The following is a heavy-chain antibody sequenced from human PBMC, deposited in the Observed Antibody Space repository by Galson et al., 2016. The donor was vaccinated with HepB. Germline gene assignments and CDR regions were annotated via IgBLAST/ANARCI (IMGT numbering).Heavy chain of an antibody. CDR3: ARGGRDTAMDYYYYGMDV. Sequence: SLRLSCAASGFTFSTSAVHWVRQAPGKGLEWVAVISSDGSNQFYADSVTGRFTISRDNSKDTLYLQMNSLRAEDTAVYYCARGGRDTAMDYYYYGMDVWGQGTTVTVSS. V-gene: IGHV3-30-3*01. D-gene: IGHD5-18*01. CDR1: GFTFSTSA. CDR2: ISSDGSNQ. J-gene: IGHJ6*02.